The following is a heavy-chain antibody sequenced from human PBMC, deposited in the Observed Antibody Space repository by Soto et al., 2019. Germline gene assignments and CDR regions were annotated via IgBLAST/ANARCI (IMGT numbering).Heavy chain of an antibody. CDR2: IIPILGIA. V-gene: IGHV1-69*04. CDR1: GGTFSSYT. Sequence: SVKVSCTASGGTFSSYTISWVRQAPGQGLEWMGRIIPILGIANYAQKFQGRVTITADKSTSTAYMELSSLRSEDTAVYYCARDGLVITGTTAFDYWGQGTLVTVSS. D-gene: IGHD1-20*01. CDR3: ARDGLVITGTTAFDY. J-gene: IGHJ4*02.